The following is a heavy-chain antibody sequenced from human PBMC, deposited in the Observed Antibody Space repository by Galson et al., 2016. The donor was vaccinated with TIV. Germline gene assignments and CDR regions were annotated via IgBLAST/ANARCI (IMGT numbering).Heavy chain of an antibody. Sequence: SVKVSCKASGYTFTIYTLHWVRQAPGQSLEWMGRIDAGNGNTKYSQKFQGRVTMTTDTSTSTAYMELRSLRSDDTAVYYCARDRGSMTMILVVNYYYGMDVWGQGTTVTVSS. CDR1: GYTFTIYT. CDR2: IDAGNGNT. V-gene: IGHV1-3*01. CDR3: ARDRGSMTMILVVNYYYGMDV. D-gene: IGHD3-22*01. J-gene: IGHJ6*02.